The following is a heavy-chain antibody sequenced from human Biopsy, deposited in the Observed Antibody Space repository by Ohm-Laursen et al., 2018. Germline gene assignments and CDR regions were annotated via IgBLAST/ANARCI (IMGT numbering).Heavy chain of an antibody. D-gene: IGHD3-9*01. Sequence: SSVKVSCKAPGGTFSNYGVNWVRQAPGQGLEWLGGNIPILGTGNYAQKFQDRVTVAADPSTSTATMELRSLRSDDTAVYYCATKLTGYFHHWGQGTLVIVSS. CDR2: NIPILGTG. V-gene: IGHV1-69*01. CDR3: ATKLTGYFHH. CDR1: GGTFSNYG. J-gene: IGHJ1*01.